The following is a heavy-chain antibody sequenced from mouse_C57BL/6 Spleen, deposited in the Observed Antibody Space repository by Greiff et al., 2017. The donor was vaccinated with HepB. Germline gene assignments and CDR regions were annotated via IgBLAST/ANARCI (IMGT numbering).Heavy chain of an antibody. J-gene: IGHJ3*01. Sequence: DVMLVESGGGLVKPGGSLKLSCAASGFTFSDYGMHWVRQAPEKGLEWVAYISSGSSTIYYADTVKGRFTISRDNAKNTLFLQMTSLRSEDTAMYYCAITTVVPFAYWGQGTLVTVSA. CDR3: AITTVVPFAY. CDR1: GFTFSDYG. CDR2: ISSGSSTI. D-gene: IGHD1-1*01. V-gene: IGHV5-17*01.